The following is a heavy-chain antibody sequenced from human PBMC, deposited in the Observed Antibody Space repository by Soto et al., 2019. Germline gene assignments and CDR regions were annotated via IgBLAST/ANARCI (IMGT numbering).Heavy chain of an antibody. CDR1: GGSISSYY. V-gene: IGHV4-59*08. Sequence: QVQLQESGPGLVKPSETLSLTCTVSGGSISSYYWTWIRQPPGKGLEWLGYIYSSGTTNYNPSLMSRVSLSVETSKDHFCLKVVSVTAADPAVYCCARHVNEYVRRPGYSPYYFCMEVWGKGTTVSVS. CDR3: ARHVNEYVRRPGYSPYYFCMEV. J-gene: IGHJ6*03. D-gene: IGHD3-16*01. CDR2: IYSSGTT.